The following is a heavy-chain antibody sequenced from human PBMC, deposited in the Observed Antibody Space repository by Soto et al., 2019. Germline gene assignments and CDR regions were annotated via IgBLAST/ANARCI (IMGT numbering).Heavy chain of an antibody. J-gene: IGHJ3*02. CDR1: GYTFTSHD. D-gene: IGHD2-8*01. CDR2: MNPNNDNT. V-gene: IGHV1-8*01. CDR3: ARGTARFQGALMALETFDI. Sequence: QVHLVQTGAEVKKPGASVKVSCKASGYTFTSHDINWVRQATGQGLEWMGWMNPNNDNTIYAQKFQGRVTMTRNTSISAAYMELSSLRFEDTAVYFCARGTARFQGALMALETFDIWGHGRMVTVSS.